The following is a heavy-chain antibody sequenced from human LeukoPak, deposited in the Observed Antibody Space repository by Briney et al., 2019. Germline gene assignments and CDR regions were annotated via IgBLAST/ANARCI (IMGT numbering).Heavy chain of an antibody. CDR2: IYYSGSA. CDR3: ARTVIAVAGTGLYYYYYYMDV. D-gene: IGHD6-19*01. J-gene: IGHJ6*03. Sequence: SETLSLTCTVSGGSISSYYWSWIRQPPGKGLEWIGYIYYSGSANYNPSLKSRVTISVDTSKNQFSLKLSSVTAADTAVYYCARTVIAVAGTGLYYYYYYMDVWGKGTTVTVSS. CDR1: GGSISSYY. V-gene: IGHV4-59*08.